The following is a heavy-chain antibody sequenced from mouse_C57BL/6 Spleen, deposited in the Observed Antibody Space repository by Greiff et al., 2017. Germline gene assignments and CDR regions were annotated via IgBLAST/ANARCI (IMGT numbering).Heavy chain of an antibody. D-gene: IGHD1-1*01. Sequence: VQLQQSGAELVKPGASVKLSCTASGFNITDYYMHWVKQRTEQGLEWIGRIDPEDGETKYAPKFQGKATITADPSSNTAYLQLSRLTSEDTAVYYCASHYYGSSFYFDYWGQGTTLTVSS. CDR3: ASHYYGSSFYFDY. CDR2: IDPEDGET. V-gene: IGHV14-2*01. CDR1: GFNITDYY. J-gene: IGHJ2*01.